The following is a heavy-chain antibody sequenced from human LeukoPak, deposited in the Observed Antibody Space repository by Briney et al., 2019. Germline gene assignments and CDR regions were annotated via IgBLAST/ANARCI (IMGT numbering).Heavy chain of an antibody. D-gene: IGHD6-13*01. J-gene: IGHJ5*02. V-gene: IGHV3-7*01. CDR2: IKQDGSEK. CDR3: ACLRSSWYIGGVERSYNWFDP. CDR1: GFTFSSYW. Sequence: GGSLRLSCAASGFTFSSYWMSWVRQAPGKGLEWVANIKQDGSEKYYVDSVKGRFTISRDNAKNSLYLQMNSLRAEDTAVYYCACLRSSWYIGGVERSYNWFDPWGQGTLVTVSS.